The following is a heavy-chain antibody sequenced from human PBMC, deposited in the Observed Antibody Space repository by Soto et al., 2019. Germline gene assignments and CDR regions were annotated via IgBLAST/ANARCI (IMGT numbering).Heavy chain of an antibody. J-gene: IGHJ4*02. D-gene: IGHD2-15*01. Sequence: EVQLLESGGGLVQPGGSLRLSCAASGFTFSNYAMSWVRQAPGKGLEWVSTISDSGGDTYYADSVKGRFTISRDSSKNTLYLQLNSRRAEDTAVYYCAKRGGPRLYYFHYWGQGTLVTVSS. V-gene: IGHV3-23*01. CDR1: GFTFSNYA. CDR2: ISDSGGDT. CDR3: AKRGGPRLYYFHY.